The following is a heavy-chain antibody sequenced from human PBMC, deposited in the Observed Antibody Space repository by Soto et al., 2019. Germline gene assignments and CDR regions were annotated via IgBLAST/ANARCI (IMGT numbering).Heavy chain of an antibody. J-gene: IGHJ4*02. CDR3: AKGNTSGWYFFDY. D-gene: IGHD6-19*01. Sequence: LRLSCGGSGFTFSDCAMSWVRQAPGKGLEWVSGISGTGRSTFYADSVKDRFTISRDNSKNTVYLQMTSLRAEDTAVYYCAKGNTSGWYFFDYWGQGTLVTVSS. V-gene: IGHV3-23*01. CDR1: GFTFSDCA. CDR2: ISGTGRST.